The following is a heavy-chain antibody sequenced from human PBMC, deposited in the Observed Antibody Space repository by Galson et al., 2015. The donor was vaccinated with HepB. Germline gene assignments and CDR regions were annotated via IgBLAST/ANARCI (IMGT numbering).Heavy chain of an antibody. CDR3: ATSPARDYDYIWGTYQHYFDY. V-gene: IGHV1-2*06. D-gene: IGHD3-16*02. CDR1: GYTFTGYY. J-gene: IGHJ4*02. CDR2: INPNSGGI. Sequence: SVKVSCKASGYTFTGYYVHWVRQAPGQGLEWMGRINPNSGGIKFAEKFQGRVTLTRDTSINTAYIDLSRLRSDDTAVYYCATSPARDYDYIWGTYQHYFDYWGQGTLVTVSS.